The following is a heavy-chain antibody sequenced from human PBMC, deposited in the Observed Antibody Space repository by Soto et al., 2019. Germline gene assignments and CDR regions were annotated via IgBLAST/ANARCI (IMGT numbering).Heavy chain of an antibody. D-gene: IGHD2-21*01. J-gene: IGHJ6*02. CDR1: GFTFSSYA. Sequence: GGSLRLSCAASGFTFSSYAMTWVRQAPGKGLEWISVISDAGTTTYYSDSVMGQFTISRDNSRRTVILQMNSLRVKDTAVYFCSKGVRRGRGISQLHVWGQGTTVTVSS. CDR2: ISDAGTTT. V-gene: IGHV3-23*01. CDR3: SKGVRRGRGISQLHV.